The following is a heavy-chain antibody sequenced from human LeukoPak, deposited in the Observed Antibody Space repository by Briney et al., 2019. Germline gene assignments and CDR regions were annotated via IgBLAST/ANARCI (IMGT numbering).Heavy chain of an antibody. J-gene: IGHJ6*03. Sequence: PSETLSLTXTVSGGSISSYYWSWIRQTPGKGLEWIGYIYYSGSTNYNPSLKSRVTISVDTSKNQFSLKLSSVTAADTAVYYCARMGGSSSYYYYMDVWGKGTTVTVSS. CDR2: IYYSGST. CDR1: GGSISSYY. CDR3: ARMGGSSSYYYYMDV. D-gene: IGHD6-6*01. V-gene: IGHV4-59*01.